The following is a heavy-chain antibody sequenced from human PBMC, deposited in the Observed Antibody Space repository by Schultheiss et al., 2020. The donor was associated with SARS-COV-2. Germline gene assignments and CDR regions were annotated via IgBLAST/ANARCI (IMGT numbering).Heavy chain of an antibody. V-gene: IGHV4-4*02. Sequence: SQTLSLTCTVSGGSFSSNDWWSWVRQPPGKGLEWIGYIYYSGSTYYNPSLKSRVIISVDTSKNQFSLKLSSVTAADTAVYYCARVKPLYYYDSSGRLDYWGQGTLVTVSS. D-gene: IGHD3-22*01. CDR2: IYYSGST. CDR1: GGSFSSNDW. J-gene: IGHJ4*02. CDR3: ARVKPLYYYDSSGRLDY.